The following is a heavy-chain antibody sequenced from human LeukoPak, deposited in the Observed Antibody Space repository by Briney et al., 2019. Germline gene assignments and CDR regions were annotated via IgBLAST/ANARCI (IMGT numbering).Heavy chain of an antibody. D-gene: IGHD4-11*01. CDR3: ARHDYSNYRFDY. J-gene: IGHJ4*02. CDR1: GGSISSSSYY. Sequence: SETLSLTCTVSGGSISSSSYYWGWLRQPPGKGLEWIGSIYYSGSTYYNPSLKSRVTISVDTSKNQFSLKLSSVTAADTAVYYCARHDYSNYRFDYWGQGTLVTVSS. CDR2: IYYSGST. V-gene: IGHV4-39*01.